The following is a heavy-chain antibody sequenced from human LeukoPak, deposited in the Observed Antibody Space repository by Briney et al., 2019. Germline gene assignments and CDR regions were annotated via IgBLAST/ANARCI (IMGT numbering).Heavy chain of an antibody. Sequence: WETLSLTSAVYGGSFSGYFWNWIRQPPGKGLEWIGEINHSGNTNYNASLKSRVTISVDTPKNQISLKLTSVTAADTAIYYCAREGFYGSGRSLDSWGQGTLVTVS. CDR1: GGSFSGYF. J-gene: IGHJ4*02. CDR2: INHSGNT. V-gene: IGHV4-34*01. D-gene: IGHD3-10*01. CDR3: AREGFYGSGRSLDS.